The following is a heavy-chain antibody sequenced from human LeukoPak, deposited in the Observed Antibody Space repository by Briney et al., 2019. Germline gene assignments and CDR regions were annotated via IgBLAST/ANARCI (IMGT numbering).Heavy chain of an antibody. CDR3: ARVSRWLQFNGDY. D-gene: IGHD5-24*01. J-gene: IGHJ4*02. CDR1: GFTFSTYA. Sequence: PGGSLRLSCAASGFTFSTYAMHWVRQAPGKGLEWVAVISYDGSNKYYADSVKGRFTISRDNSKNTLYLQMNSLRAEGTAVYYCARVSRWLQFNGDYWGQGTLVTVSS. CDR2: ISYDGSNK. V-gene: IGHV3-30-3*01.